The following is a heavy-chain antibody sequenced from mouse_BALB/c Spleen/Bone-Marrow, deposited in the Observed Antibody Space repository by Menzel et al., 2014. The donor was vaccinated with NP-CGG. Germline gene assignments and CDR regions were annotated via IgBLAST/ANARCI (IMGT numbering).Heavy chain of an antibody. Sequence: EVQLVESGGGLVQPGGSLKLSCVASGFTFSSYGMSWVRQTPDKRLELVATINNNGGSTYYPDSVKGQFTISRDNAKNTLYMQMSGLKSEDTAMYCCARVYGWCFDVWGAGTTVTVSS. CDR3: ARVYGWCFDV. V-gene: IGHV5-6-3*01. D-gene: IGHD1-1*01. J-gene: IGHJ1*01. CDR1: GFTFSSYG. CDR2: INNNGGST.